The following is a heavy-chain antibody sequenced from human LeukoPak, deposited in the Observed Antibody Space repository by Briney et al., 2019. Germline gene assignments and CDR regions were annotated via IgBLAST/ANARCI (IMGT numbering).Heavy chain of an antibody. CDR1: GGSISSYY. Sequence: SETLSLTCTVSGGSISSYYWSWIRQPPGKGLEWIGYIYYSGSTNYNPSLKSRVTISVDTSKNQFSLKLSSVTAADTAVYYCARESGLGATVDYWGEGTVVTVSS. V-gene: IGHV4-59*01. D-gene: IGHD1-26*01. CDR2: IYYSGST. J-gene: IGHJ4*02. CDR3: ARESGLGATVDY.